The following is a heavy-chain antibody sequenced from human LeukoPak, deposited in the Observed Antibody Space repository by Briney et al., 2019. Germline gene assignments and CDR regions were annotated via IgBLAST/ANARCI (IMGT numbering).Heavy chain of an antibody. CDR1: GFTFSNYW. CDR3: ARGEAFCDY. J-gene: IGHJ4*02. V-gene: IGHV3-7*05. CDR2: IKQDRTDK. Sequence: GGSLRLSCVGSGFTFSNYWMTWVRQAPGKGLEWVANIKQDRTDKYDVDSVKGRFTISRDNAKNSLFLQMNSLRAEDTAMYYCARGEAFCDYWGQGALVTVSS.